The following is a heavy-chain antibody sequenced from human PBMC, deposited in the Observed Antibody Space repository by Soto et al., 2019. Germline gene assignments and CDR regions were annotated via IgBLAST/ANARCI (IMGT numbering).Heavy chain of an antibody. CDR1: GFDFSKYN. J-gene: IGHJ6*02. V-gene: IGHV3-48*02. CDR3: ARDGNRGYDMDV. Sequence: EVQVVESGGGLIQPGGSLRLSCAGSGFDFSKYNIDWVRQAPGKGLEWISYISNTSRTKFYADSVKGRFTISRDNARSSLFLEMNSLRDEDTAIYYCARDGNRGYDMDVWGQGTTVTVSS. D-gene: IGHD1-1*01. CDR2: ISNTSRTK.